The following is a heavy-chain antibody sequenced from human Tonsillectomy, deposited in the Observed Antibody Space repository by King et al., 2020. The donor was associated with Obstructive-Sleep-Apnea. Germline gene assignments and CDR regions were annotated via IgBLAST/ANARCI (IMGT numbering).Heavy chain of an antibody. CDR3: ARGRSWFDP. V-gene: IGHV7-4-1*02. CDR2: IDTNTGNP. CDR1: GYNLSTYV. Sequence: VQLVQSGSELRKPGASVKVSCKASGYNLSTYVMNWVRQAPGQGLEWMGWIDTNTGNPTYAQGFTRRFVFSLDTSVSTAYLQIRSLRTEDTAVYYCARGRSWFDPWGQGTLVTVSS. J-gene: IGHJ5*02.